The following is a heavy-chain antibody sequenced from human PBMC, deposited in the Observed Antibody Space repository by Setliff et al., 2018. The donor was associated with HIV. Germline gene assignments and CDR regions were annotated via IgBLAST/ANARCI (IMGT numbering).Heavy chain of an antibody. CDR2: IYYSGFT. D-gene: IGHD3-3*01. CDR3: ARTYYDFWSGSYSYKWFDP. Sequence: SETLSLTCTVSGGSISSHYWSWIRQPPGKGLEWIGYIYYSGFTNYNPSLKSRVTISIDTSKNQFSLKLSSVTAADTVFYYCARTYYDFWSGSYSYKWFDPWGQGTLVTVSS. CDR1: GGSISSHY. V-gene: IGHV4-59*11. J-gene: IGHJ5*02.